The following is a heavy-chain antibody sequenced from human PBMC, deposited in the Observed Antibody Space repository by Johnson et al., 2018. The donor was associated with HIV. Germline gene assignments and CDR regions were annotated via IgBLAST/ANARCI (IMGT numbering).Heavy chain of an antibody. J-gene: IGHJ3*02. D-gene: IGHD6-13*01. CDR2: ISGSGGST. CDR1: GFTFSSYG. V-gene: IGHV3-23*04. CDR3: AKDGGSSSWYGVGDCYAFDI. Sequence: VQLVESGGGVVQPGGSLRLSCAASGFTFSSYGMHWVRQAPGKGLEWVSAISGSGGSTYYADSVKGRFTISRDNSKNTLYLQMNRLRAEDTAVYYCAKDGGSSSWYGVGDCYAFDIWGQGTMVTVSS.